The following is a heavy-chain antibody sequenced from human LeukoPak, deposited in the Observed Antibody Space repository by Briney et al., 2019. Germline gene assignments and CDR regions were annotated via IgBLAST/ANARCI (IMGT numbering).Heavy chain of an antibody. V-gene: IGHV3-74*01. CDR3: VRDNRSYNFDY. Sequence: GGSLRLSCAASGFTFSRYRMHWVRQAPGKGLVWVSCIKSDGSSTSIADSAKGRFTISRDNAKNTVYLQMNSLRAEDTAVYYCVRDNRSYNFDYWGQGTLVTVSS. D-gene: IGHD1-26*01. CDR2: IKSDGSST. J-gene: IGHJ4*02. CDR1: GFTFSRYR.